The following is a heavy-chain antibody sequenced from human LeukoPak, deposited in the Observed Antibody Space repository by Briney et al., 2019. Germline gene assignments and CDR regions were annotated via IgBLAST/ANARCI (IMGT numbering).Heavy chain of an antibody. CDR2: IKQDGSEK. CDR1: GLTFSKAW. V-gene: IGHV3-7*01. CDR3: ARIPYCSSTSCYLDY. D-gene: IGHD2-2*01. Sequence: GGSLRLSCAASGLTFSKAWMGWVRQAPGKGLGWVANIKQDGSEKYYVDSVKGRFTISRDNAKNSLYLQMNSLRAEDTAVYYCARIPYCSSTSCYLDYWGQGTLVTVSS. J-gene: IGHJ4*02.